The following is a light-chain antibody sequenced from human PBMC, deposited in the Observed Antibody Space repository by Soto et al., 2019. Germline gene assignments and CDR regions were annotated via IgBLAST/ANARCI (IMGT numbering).Light chain of an antibody. J-gene: IGLJ2*01. V-gene: IGLV1-44*01. CDR3: AAWDGSRDGVV. Sequence: QSVLTQPPSASGTPGQRVTISCSGSGSNIGSQSVNWYQQLPGTAPKLLIHTNNQRPSGVPDRFSGSKSGTSASLAISGLKSEDEADYYCAAWDGSRDGVVFGGGTKLTVL. CDR2: TNN. CDR1: GSNIGSQS.